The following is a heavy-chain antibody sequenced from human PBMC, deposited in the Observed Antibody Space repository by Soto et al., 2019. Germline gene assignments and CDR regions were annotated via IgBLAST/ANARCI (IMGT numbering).Heavy chain of an antibody. CDR3: ARGHYGSGSYSWFDP. J-gene: IGHJ5*02. CDR1: GYSISSGYY. CDR2: IYHSGST. D-gene: IGHD3-10*01. Sequence: KTSETLSLTCAVSGYSISSGYYWGWIRQPPGKGLEWIGSIYHSGSTYYNPSLKSRVTISVDTSKNQFSLKLSSVTAADTAVYYCARGHYGSGSYSWFDPWGQGTLVTVSS. V-gene: IGHV4-38-2*01.